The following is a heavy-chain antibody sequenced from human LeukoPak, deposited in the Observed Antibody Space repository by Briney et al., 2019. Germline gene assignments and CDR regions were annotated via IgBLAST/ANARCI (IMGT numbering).Heavy chain of an antibody. V-gene: IGHV7-4-1*02. CDR1: GYTFTSYA. D-gene: IGHD5-18*01. Sequence: ASVKVSCKASGYTFTSYAMNWVRQAPGQGLEWMGWINTNTGNPTYAQGFTGRFVFSLDTSVSTAYLQISSLKTEDTAVYYCAGSGYSYGKNWFDPWGQGTLVTVSS. CDR3: AGSGYSYGKNWFDP. CDR2: INTNTGNP. J-gene: IGHJ5*02.